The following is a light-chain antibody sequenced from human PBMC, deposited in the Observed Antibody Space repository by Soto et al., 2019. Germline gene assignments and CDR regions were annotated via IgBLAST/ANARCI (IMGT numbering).Light chain of an antibody. CDR2: EVS. J-gene: IGLJ1*01. V-gene: IGLV2-14*01. CDR1: SSDVGGYNY. CDR3: SSYTSSSTFYL. Sequence: QSVLAQPASVSGSPGQSITISCTGTSSDVGGYNYVSWYQQHPGKAPKLMIYEVSNRPSGVSNRFSGSKSGNTASLTISGLXAEDEADYYCSSYTSSSTFYLFGTGTKVTVL.